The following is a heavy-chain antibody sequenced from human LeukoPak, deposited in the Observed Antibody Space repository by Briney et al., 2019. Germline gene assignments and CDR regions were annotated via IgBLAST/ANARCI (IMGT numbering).Heavy chain of an antibody. J-gene: IGHJ4*02. Sequence: PGGSLRLSCAASGFTVSSNYMSWVRQAPGKGLEWVSAISGSGGSTYYTDSVKGRFTISRDNSKNTLYLQMNSLRAEDTAVYYCAKVDFYDTSGYYGPTFLDYWGQGTLVTVSS. CDR2: ISGSGGST. D-gene: IGHD3-22*01. CDR3: AKVDFYDTSGYYGPTFLDY. V-gene: IGHV3-23*01. CDR1: GFTVSSNY.